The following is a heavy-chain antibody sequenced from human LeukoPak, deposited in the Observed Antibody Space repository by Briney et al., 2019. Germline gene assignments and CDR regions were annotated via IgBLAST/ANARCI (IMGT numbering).Heavy chain of an antibody. V-gene: IGHV1-69*05. D-gene: IGHD3-3*01. CDR2: IIPIFGTA. CDR1: GGTFSSYA. CDR3: ARGYDFWSGSNWFDP. Sequence: SVKVSCKASGGTFSSYAISWVRQAPGQGLEWMGRIIPIFGTANYAQKFQGRVTITTDESTSTAYMGLSSLRSEDTAVYYCARGYDFWSGSNWFDPWGQGTLVTVSS. J-gene: IGHJ5*02.